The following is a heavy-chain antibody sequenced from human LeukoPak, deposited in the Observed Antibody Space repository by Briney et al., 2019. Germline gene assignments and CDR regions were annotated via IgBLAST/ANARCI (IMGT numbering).Heavy chain of an antibody. CDR3: ARDRSPKTYYYGSDPFHVEDAFDI. D-gene: IGHD3-10*01. V-gene: IGHV1-69*05. CDR1: GGTFSSYA. J-gene: IGHJ3*02. Sequence: ASVKVSCKASGGTFSSYAISWVRQAPGQGLEWMGGIIPIFGTANYARKFQGRVTITTDESTSTAYMELSSLRSEDTAVYYCARDRSPKTYYYGSDPFHVEDAFDIWGRGTMVTVSS. CDR2: IIPIFGTA.